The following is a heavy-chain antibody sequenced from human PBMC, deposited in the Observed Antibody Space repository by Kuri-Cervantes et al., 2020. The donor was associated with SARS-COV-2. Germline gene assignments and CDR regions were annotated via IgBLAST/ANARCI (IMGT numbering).Heavy chain of an antibody. D-gene: IGHD3-16*01. V-gene: IGHV3-13*01. Sequence: GESLKISCAASGFTFSSYDMHWVRQATGKGLEWVSAIGTAGDTYYPGSVKGRFTISRENAKNSLYLQMNSLRAGDTAVYYCARDLGGPRFGGMDVWGQGTTVTDSS. CDR1: GFTFSSYD. CDR2: IGTAGDT. CDR3: ARDLGGPRFGGMDV. J-gene: IGHJ6*02.